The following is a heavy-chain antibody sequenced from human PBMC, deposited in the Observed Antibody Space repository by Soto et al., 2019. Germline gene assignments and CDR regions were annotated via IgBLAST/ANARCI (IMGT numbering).Heavy chain of an antibody. CDR3: AKDTYYYDRSGYYPYDY. J-gene: IGHJ4*02. CDR2: ISYDGSNK. Sequence: PGGSLRLSCAASGFTFSSYGVHWVRQAPGKGLEWVAVISYDGSNKHYADSVKGRFTISRDNSKNTLDLQMNSLRAEDTAVYYCAKDTYYYDRSGYYPYDYWGQGTQVTVSS. V-gene: IGHV3-30*18. D-gene: IGHD3-22*01. CDR1: GFTFSSYG.